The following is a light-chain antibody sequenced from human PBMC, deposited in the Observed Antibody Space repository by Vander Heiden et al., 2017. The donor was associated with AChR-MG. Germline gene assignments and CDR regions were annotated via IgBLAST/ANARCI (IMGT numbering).Light chain of an antibody. CDR2: EVY. CDR3: TSYAGSTLYV. CDR1: SSNVGNYDY. Sequence: QSALTQPLSASGSLGQYVTISCTGTSSNVGNYDYVSWYRQHPGKAPKLIIYEVYKRPSGVTGRFSGSKSGNTASLTVSGLQADDEAEYYCTSYAGSTLYVFGTGTKVTVL. V-gene: IGLV2-8*01. J-gene: IGLJ1*01.